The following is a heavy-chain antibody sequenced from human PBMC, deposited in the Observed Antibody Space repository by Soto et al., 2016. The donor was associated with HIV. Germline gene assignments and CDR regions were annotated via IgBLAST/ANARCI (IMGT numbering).Heavy chain of an antibody. CDR1: GFTFSSYA. J-gene: IGHJ4*01. D-gene: IGHD3-22*01. Sequence: EVQLLESGGGFVQPGGSLRLSCAASGFTFSSYAMSWVRQAPGKGPEWVSSMSGDGGNTYYVDSVKGRFTISRDNSKNILYLQMNSLRAEDTAIFYCAKDSRSSLFYDSSGRGKFCFDYWGPEFWSPSPQ. CDR2: MSGDGGNT. CDR3: AKDSRSSLFYDSSGRGKFCFDY. V-gene: IGHV3-23*01.